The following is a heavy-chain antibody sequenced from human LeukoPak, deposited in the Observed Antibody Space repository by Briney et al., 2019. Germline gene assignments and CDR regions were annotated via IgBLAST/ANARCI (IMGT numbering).Heavy chain of an antibody. J-gene: IGHJ4*02. V-gene: IGHV1-2*02. Sequence: ASVKVSCKASGYSFTDYYMHWVRQAPGQGLEWMGWINPNNGGTNYEQKFQGRVTMTRDTSISTVYIELSRLTSDDTSVYYCARGDGSGRYCIEYWGQGTLVAVAS. CDR1: GYSFTDYY. D-gene: IGHD3-10*01. CDR3: ARGDGSGRYCIEY. CDR2: INPNNGGT.